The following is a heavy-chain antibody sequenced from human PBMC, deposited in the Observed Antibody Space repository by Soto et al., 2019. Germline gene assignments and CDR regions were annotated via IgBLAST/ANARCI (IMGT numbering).Heavy chain of an antibody. CDR2: FDPEDGET. J-gene: IGHJ4*02. Sequence: ASVKVSCKVSGYTLTELSMHWVRQAPGKGLEWMGGFDPEDGETIYAQKFQGRVTMTEDTSTDTAYMELSSLRSEDTAVYYCATFPLPAGQWLVKTDFDYWGQGTLVTVSS. V-gene: IGHV1-24*01. CDR1: GYTLTELS. CDR3: ATFPLPAGQWLVKTDFDY. D-gene: IGHD6-19*01.